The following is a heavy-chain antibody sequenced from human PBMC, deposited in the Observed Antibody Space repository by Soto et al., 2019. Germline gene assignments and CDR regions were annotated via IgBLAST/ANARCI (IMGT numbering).Heavy chain of an antibody. D-gene: IGHD3-22*01. V-gene: IGHV3-30-3*01. J-gene: IGHJ5*02. CDR2: ISYDGSHK. Sequence: QPGGSLRLSCAASGFTFSSYAMQWVRQAPGKGLEWVAVISYDGSHKFYADSVKGRFTISRDNSRNTLYLQMNNLRAEDTAVYYCARDWHDSSDDWFDPWGQGTLVTVSS. CDR3: ARDWHDSSDDWFDP. CDR1: GFTFSSYA.